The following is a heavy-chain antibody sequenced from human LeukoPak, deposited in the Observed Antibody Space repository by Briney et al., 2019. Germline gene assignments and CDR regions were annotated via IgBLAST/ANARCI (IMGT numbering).Heavy chain of an antibody. CDR3: ARAPSSSWPYYYYYYMDV. D-gene: IGHD6-13*01. J-gene: IGHJ6*03. CDR2: INHSGST. Sequence: SETLSLTCAVYGGSFSGYYWSWIRQPPGKGLEWIGEINHSGSTNYNPSLKSRVTISVDTSKNQFSLKLSSVTAADTAVYYCARAPSSSWPYYYYYYMDVWGKGTTVTISS. V-gene: IGHV4-34*01. CDR1: GGSFSGYY.